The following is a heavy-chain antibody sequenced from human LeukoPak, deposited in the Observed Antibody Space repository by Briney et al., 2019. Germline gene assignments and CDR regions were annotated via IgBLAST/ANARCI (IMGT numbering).Heavy chain of an antibody. J-gene: IGHJ5*02. CDR2: INWNGGST. Sequence: RPGGSLRLSCAASGFTFDDYGMSWVRQAPGKGLEWVSGINWNGGSTGYADSVKGRFTISRDNANNSLYLQMNSLRAEDTALYYCARDRESMVRGVISWFDPWGQGILVTVSS. CDR1: GFTFDDYG. V-gene: IGHV3-20*04. D-gene: IGHD3-10*01. CDR3: ARDRESMVRGVISWFDP.